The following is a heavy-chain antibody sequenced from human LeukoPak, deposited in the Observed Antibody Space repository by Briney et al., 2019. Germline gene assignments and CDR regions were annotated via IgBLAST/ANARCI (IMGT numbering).Heavy chain of an antibody. CDR3: AKGHDSSGYSQTFFDY. CDR2: ISGSGDST. CDR1: GFTFSNYA. D-gene: IGHD3-22*01. V-gene: IGHV3-23*01. J-gene: IGHJ4*02. Sequence: PGESLRLACAASGFTFSNYAMSWVRQAPGKGLEWVSVISGSGDSTYYADSVEGRFTISRDNSKNTLYLQMNSLRAEDTAVYYCAKGHDSSGYSQTFFDYWGQGTLVTVSS.